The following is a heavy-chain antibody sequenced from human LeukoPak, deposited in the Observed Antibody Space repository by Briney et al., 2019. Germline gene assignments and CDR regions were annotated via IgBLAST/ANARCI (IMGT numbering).Heavy chain of an antibody. D-gene: IGHD2-15*01. CDR2: ISYDGSNK. J-gene: IGHJ4*02. CDR1: GFTFSSYA. CDR3: ASDIVVVVAATRDY. V-gene: IGHV3-30-3*01. Sequence: GGSLRLSCAASGFTFSSYAMHWVRQAPGKGLEWVAVISYDGSNKYYADSVKGRFTISRDNSKNTLYLQMDSLRAEDTAVYYCASDIVVVVAATRDYWGQGTLVTVSS.